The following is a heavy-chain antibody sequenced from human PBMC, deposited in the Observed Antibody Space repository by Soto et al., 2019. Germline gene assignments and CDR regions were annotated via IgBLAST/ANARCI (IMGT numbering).Heavy chain of an antibody. CDR3: AKCPMLIVIDI. CDR1: GFTFSSYA. D-gene: IGHD3-22*01. J-gene: IGHJ3*02. V-gene: IGHV3-23*01. Sequence: EVQLLESGGGLVQPGGSLRLSCAASGFTFSSYAMSWVRQAPGKGLEWVSGIIANGGNTYYADSVEGRFTISRDNSKNTLYLQLNSLRAEDTAIYYCAKCPMLIVIDIWGQGTMVTVSS. CDR2: IIANGGNT.